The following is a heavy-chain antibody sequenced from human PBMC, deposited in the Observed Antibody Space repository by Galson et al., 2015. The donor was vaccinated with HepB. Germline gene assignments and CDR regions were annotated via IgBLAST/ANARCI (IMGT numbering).Heavy chain of an antibody. V-gene: IGHV3-33*01. CDR1: GFIFSDYG. J-gene: IGHJ4*02. Sequence: SLRLSCAASGFIFSDYGMHWVRQAPGKGLEWVAIAWSDGRNRYYADSVKGRFSISRDNSNNTLYLQMTSLSAEDTAVYYCVRGGYCTSSSCYHFDYWGQGSLVTVS. CDR2: AWSDGRNR. D-gene: IGHD2-2*01. CDR3: VRGGYCTSSSCYHFDY.